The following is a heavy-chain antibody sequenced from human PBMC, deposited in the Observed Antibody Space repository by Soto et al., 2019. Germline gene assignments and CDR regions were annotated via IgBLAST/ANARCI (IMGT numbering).Heavy chain of an antibody. J-gene: IGHJ4*02. V-gene: IGHV1-46*01. CDR3: ARGPSCGGDCYLFDY. CDR2: INPGGGRT. Sequence: ASVKVSCKASGYTFTSYYIHWVRQAPGQGLEWVAMINPGGGRTKNAQMFQGRVTLTRDTSTGTVDMELSSLTSADTAVYYCARGPSCGGDCYLFDYWGQGSLVTV. D-gene: IGHD2-21*02. CDR1: GYTFTSYY.